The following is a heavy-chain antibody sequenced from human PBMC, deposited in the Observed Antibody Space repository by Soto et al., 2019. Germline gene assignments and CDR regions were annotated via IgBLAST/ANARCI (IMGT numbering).Heavy chain of an antibody. CDR2: INPSGGST. V-gene: IGHV1-46*01. Sequence: QVQLVQSGAEVKKPGASVKVSCKASGYTFTSYYMHWVRQAPGQGLEWMGIINPSGGSTSYAQKFQGRVTMTRDTSTSTVYMELSSLRSEDTAVYYCAGDFWRGYFDRPEGWFDPWGQGTLVTVSS. D-gene: IGHD3-3*01. CDR3: AGDFWRGYFDRPEGWFDP. CDR1: GYTFTSYY. J-gene: IGHJ5*02.